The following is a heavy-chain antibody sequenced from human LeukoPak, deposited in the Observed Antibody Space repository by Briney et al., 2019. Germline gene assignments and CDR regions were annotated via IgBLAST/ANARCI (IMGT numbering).Heavy chain of an antibody. Sequence: PGGPLRLSCAASGFTFSNFWMSWVRQAPGKGLEWVANIKQDGSEKYYVDSVKGRFTISRDNAKNSLYLQMNSLRADDTAVYYCARVSRWGLNHNPHFWGQGTLVTVSS. CDR1: GFTFSNFW. D-gene: IGHD7-27*01. CDR2: IKQDGSEK. V-gene: IGHV3-7*03. CDR3: ARVSRWGLNHNPHF. J-gene: IGHJ4*02.